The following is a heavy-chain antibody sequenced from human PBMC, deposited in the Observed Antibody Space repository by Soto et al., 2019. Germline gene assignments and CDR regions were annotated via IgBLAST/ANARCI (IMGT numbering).Heavy chain of an antibody. D-gene: IGHD3-3*01. Sequence: QVQLVQSGAEVKKPGASVKVSCKASGYTFTNYDINWVRQATGQGLDWVGWMTPMSGDTGYAENFQGRVTMTRDTPRSTAYLDLTSLPSEDPAVYYCARNLYNTWSFDHWGQGTLVTVSS. CDR2: MTPMSGDT. CDR3: ARNLYNTWSFDH. CDR1: GYTFTNYD. J-gene: IGHJ4*01. V-gene: IGHV1-8*02.